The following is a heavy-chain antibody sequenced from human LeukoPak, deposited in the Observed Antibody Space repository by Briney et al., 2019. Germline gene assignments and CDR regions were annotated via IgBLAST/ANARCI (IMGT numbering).Heavy chain of an antibody. CDR1: GGSISSYY. D-gene: IGHD4-11*01. V-gene: IGHV4-59*08. CDR3: ASHSNYYYYHYYYMDV. J-gene: IGHJ6*03. Sequence: SETLSLTCTVSGGSISSYYWSWIRQPPGKGLEWIGYIYYSGSTNYNPSLKSRVTISVDTSKNQFSLKLSSVTAADTAVYYCASHSNYYYYHYYYMDVWGKGTTVTVSS. CDR2: IYYSGST.